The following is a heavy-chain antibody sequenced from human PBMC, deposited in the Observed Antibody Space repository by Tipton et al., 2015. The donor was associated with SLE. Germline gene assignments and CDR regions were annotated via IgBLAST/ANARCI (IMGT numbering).Heavy chain of an antibody. Sequence: LRLSCAASGFTFSSYAMNWVRQAPGKGLEWIGYIYYSGSTYYNPSLKSRVTISVDTSKNQFSLKLSSVTAADTAVYYCARMEQLPQAFDIWGQGTMVTVSS. CDR1: GFTFSSYA. CDR2: IYYSGST. V-gene: IGHV4-30-4*08. D-gene: IGHD6-6*01. J-gene: IGHJ3*02. CDR3: ARMEQLPQAFDI.